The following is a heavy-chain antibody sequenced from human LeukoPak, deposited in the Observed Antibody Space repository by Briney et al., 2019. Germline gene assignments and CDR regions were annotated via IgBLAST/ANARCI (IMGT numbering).Heavy chain of an antibody. D-gene: IGHD2-15*01. J-gene: IGHJ4*02. CDR1: GFTFSRYS. CDR2: IISSSSYI. Sequence: GGSLRLSCAASGFTFSRYSMNWVRQAPGMGLEWVSSIISSSSYIYYADSVKGRFTISRDNAKNSLYLQMNSLRAEDTAVYYCARDRGPYCSGGSCLRSFDYWGQGTLVTVSS. CDR3: ARDRGPYCSGGSCLRSFDY. V-gene: IGHV3-21*01.